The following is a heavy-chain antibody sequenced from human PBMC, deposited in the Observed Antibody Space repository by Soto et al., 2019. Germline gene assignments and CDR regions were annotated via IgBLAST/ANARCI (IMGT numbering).Heavy chain of an antibody. V-gene: IGHV3-33*01. D-gene: IGHD6-13*01. CDR1: GFTFSSYG. CDR3: ARGRSSSWYVGYFAY. CDR2: IWYDGSNK. Sequence: QVQLVESGGGVVQPGRSLRLSCAASGFTFSSYGMHWVRQAPGKGLEWVAVIWYDGSNKYYADSVKGRFTISRDNSKNTLYLQMNSLRAEYTAVYYCARGRSSSWYVGYFAYWGQGTLVTVSS. J-gene: IGHJ4*02.